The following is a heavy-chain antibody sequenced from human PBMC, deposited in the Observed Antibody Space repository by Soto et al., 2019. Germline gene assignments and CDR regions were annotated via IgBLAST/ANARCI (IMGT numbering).Heavy chain of an antibody. CDR2: IYYSGST. J-gene: IGHJ6*02. D-gene: IGHD5-18*01. CDR3: ARDTAMDYYGMDV. CDR1: GGSVSSGSYY. V-gene: IGHV4-61*01. Sequence: LSLTCTVSGGSVSSGSYYWSWIRQPPGEGLEWIGYIYYSGSTNYNPSLKSRVTISVDTSKNQFSLKLSSVTAADTAVYYCARDTAMDYYGMDVWGQGTTVTVSS.